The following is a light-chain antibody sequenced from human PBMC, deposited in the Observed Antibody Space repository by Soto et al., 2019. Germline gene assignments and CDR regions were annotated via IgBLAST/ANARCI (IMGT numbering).Light chain of an antibody. CDR2: GAS. CDR1: QSVSSN. Sequence: IVLTQSPGTLSLSPGQGATLSCRASQSVSSNLAWYQQKPGQAPRLLISGASSRATGIPDRFSGSGSGTDFTLTISRLEPEDFALYYCQQYGSSPITFGQGTRLEIK. V-gene: IGKV3-20*01. CDR3: QQYGSSPIT. J-gene: IGKJ5*01.